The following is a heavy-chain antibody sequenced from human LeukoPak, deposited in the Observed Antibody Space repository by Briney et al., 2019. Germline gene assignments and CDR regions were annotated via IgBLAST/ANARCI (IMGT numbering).Heavy chain of an antibody. D-gene: IGHD5-18*01. CDR3: ARDSHRAVVTGFDY. CDR1: GFTFSSYW. CDR2: IKQDGSEK. J-gene: IGHJ4*02. Sequence: PGGSLRLSCAASGFTFSSYWMSWVRQAPGKGLEWVANIKQDGSEKYYVDSVKGRFTISRDNAKNSLYLQMNSLRAEDTAVYYCARDSHRAVVTGFDYWGQGTLVTVSS. V-gene: IGHV3-7*01.